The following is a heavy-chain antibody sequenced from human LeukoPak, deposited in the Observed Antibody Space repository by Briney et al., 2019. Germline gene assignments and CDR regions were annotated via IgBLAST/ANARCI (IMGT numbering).Heavy chain of an antibody. CDR3: ARDNYDSSGSFWY. V-gene: IGHV3-33*01. J-gene: IGHJ4*02. CDR2: IWYDGSNK. D-gene: IGHD3-22*01. Sequence: GGSLRLSCAASGFTFSSYGMHWVRQAPGKGLEWVAVIWYDGSNKYYADSVKGRFTISRDNSKNTLDLQMNSLRAEDTAVYYCARDNYDSSGSFWYWGQGTLVTVS. CDR1: GFTFSSYG.